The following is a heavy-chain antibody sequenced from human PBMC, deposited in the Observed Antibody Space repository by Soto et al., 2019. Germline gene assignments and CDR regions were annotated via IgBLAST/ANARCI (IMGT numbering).Heavy chain of an antibody. J-gene: IGHJ6*02. CDR2: ISGYNGKT. D-gene: IGHD2-2*01. V-gene: IGHV1-18*01. Sequence: QVQLVQSGGEVRKPGASVTVSCKASGYTFTSYGISWVRQAPGQGLEWMGWISGYNGKTNYAQKVQDRVNMTTDTSTSTVYLELRSLRFDDTAVYYCAREADVPYYYYGMDVWGQGTTVTVSS. CDR3: AREADVPYYYYGMDV. CDR1: GYTFTSYG.